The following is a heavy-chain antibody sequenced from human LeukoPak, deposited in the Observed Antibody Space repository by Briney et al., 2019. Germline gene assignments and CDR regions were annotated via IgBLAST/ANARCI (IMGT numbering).Heavy chain of an antibody. D-gene: IGHD2-15*01. CDR1: GGPFSGYY. CDR3: ARRRLCSGGSCYGCASFDY. J-gene: IGHJ4*02. V-gene: IGHV4-34*01. CDR2: INHSGST. Sequence: TSETLSLTCAVYGGPFSGYYWSWIRQPPGKGLEWIGEINHSGSTNYNPSLKSRVTISVDTSKNQFSLKLSSVTAADTAVYYCARRRLCSGGSCYGCASFDYWGQGTLVTVSS.